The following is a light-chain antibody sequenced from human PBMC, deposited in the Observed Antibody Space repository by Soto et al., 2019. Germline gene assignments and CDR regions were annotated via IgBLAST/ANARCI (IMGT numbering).Light chain of an antibody. J-gene: IGKJ1*01. Sequence: DIQMTQSPSTLSPSVGDTVTITCRASQSISSWLAWYQQKPGTAPKLLIYKASTLQSGVPSRFSGSGSGTEFTLTISSLQRDDSATYYCQQYNDNWTFGQGTKVEIK. CDR1: QSISSW. CDR3: QQYNDNWT. V-gene: IGKV1-5*03. CDR2: KAS.